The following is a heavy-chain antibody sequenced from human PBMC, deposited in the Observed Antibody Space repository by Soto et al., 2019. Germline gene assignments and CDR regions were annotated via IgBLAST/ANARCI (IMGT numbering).Heavy chain of an antibody. CDR1: GGSISSSGDY. J-gene: IGHJ4*02. Sequence: SETLSLTCTVSGGSISSSGDYWGWIRQPPGKGLEWIGSIYYSGSTYYNPSLKSRVTISVDTSKNQFSLKLSSVTAADAALYYCARRGSGSYYTYWGQGTLVTVSS. CDR2: IYYSGST. CDR3: ARRGSGSYYTY. V-gene: IGHV4-39*01. D-gene: IGHD1-26*01.